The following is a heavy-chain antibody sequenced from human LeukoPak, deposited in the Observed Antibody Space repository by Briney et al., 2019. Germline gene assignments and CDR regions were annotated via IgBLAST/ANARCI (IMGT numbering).Heavy chain of an antibody. V-gene: IGHV4-59*01. Sequence: SETLSLTCTVSGGSISGYYWSWIRQPPGKGLEWIGYIYYSGSTNYNPSLRGRVTISVDTSKNQFSLKLSSVTAADTAVYYCERQGGVRNYYASGSYYYDYWGQGTLVTVSS. D-gene: IGHD3-10*01. CDR1: GGSISGYY. CDR3: ERQGGVRNYYASGSYYYDY. CDR2: IYYSGST. J-gene: IGHJ4*02.